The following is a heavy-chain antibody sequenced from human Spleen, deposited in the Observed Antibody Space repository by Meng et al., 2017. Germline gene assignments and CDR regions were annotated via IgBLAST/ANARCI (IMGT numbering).Heavy chain of an antibody. CDR3: ARKDYNGAFDI. J-gene: IGHJ3*02. Sequence: GESLKISCAASGFTFDDYGMSWVRQAPGKGLEWVSGINWNGGSTGYADSVKGRFTISRDNAKHSLYLQMNSLRAEDTAVYYCARKDYNGAFDIWGQGTMVTVSS. CDR2: INWNGGST. CDR1: GFTFDDYG. V-gene: IGHV3-20*04. D-gene: IGHD4-11*01.